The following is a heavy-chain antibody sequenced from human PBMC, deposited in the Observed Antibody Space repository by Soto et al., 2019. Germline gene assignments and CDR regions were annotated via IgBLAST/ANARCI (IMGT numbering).Heavy chain of an antibody. J-gene: IGHJ6*02. CDR1: GFTFSSYA. CDR3: ARDPRSGYYFRPDYYYYYYGMDV. CDR2: ISFSDGGT. V-gene: IGHV3-23*01. D-gene: IGHD3-3*01. Sequence: PGWSLRLSCAASGFTFSSYAMTWVRQAPGKGLEWVSSISFSDGGTYYADSVKGRLTISRDNSKNTLYLQMNSLRAEDTAVYYCARDPRSGYYFRPDYYYYYYGMDVWGQGTTVTVSS.